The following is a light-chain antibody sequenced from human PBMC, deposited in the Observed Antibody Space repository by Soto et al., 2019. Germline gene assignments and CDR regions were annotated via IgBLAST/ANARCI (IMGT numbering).Light chain of an antibody. J-gene: IGLJ7*01. CDR1: SSNIGSNS. CDR3: AAWDDSLKAI. Sequence: QSVLTQPPSVSGTPGQRVTISCSGSSSNIGSNSVNWYQQFPGTAPRLLIYSSYQRPSGVPERFSGSQSGTSASLAISGLQSDDEADYYCAAWDDSLKAIFGGGTQLTVL. V-gene: IGLV1-44*01. CDR2: SSY.